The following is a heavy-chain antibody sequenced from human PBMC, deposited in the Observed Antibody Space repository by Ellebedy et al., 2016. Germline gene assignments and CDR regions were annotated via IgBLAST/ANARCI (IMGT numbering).Heavy chain of an antibody. CDR1: GFTFNNYA. Sequence: GGSLRLXXAASGFTFNNYAIHWVRQAPGKGLEWVAVISYDGSNEYYEDSVKGRFTISRDNSKNTLYLQMNSLRAEDTAVYFCAKDLHGYDYYYFYYMDVWGKGTTVTVSS. J-gene: IGHJ6*03. V-gene: IGHV3-30*18. CDR2: ISYDGSNE. CDR3: AKDLHGYDYYYFYYMDV. D-gene: IGHD5-12*01.